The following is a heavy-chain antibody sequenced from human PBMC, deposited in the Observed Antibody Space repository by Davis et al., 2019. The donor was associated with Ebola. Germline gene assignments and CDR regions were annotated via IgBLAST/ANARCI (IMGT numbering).Heavy chain of an antibody. CDR3: VRSGWNSAT. Sequence: MPSETLSLTCTVSGGSISDYYWSWMRQPPGEGLEWIGYIHFSGTTKYSPSLNSRVTISKDTSKNQFSLKLSSVTAADTAVYYCVRSGWNSATWGQGTLVTVSS. CDR2: IHFSGTT. CDR1: GGSISDYY. D-gene: IGHD2/OR15-2a*01. J-gene: IGHJ4*02. V-gene: IGHV4-59*01.